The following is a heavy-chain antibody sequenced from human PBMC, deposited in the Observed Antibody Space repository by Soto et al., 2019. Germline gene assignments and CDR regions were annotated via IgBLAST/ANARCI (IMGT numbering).Heavy chain of an antibody. CDR1: GGTFSSYA. V-gene: IGHV1-69*01. D-gene: IGHD2-2*01. CDR2: IIPISGTA. Sequence: QVQLVQSGAEVKKPGASVKVSCKASGGTFSSYAISWVRQAPGQGLEWMGGIIPISGTANDAQKFQGRVTITADESTSTVYMGLSSMSSEDTAVYFCARSQGSSTSLEIYYYYYDGMDVGGQGTTVTVSS. CDR3: ARSQGSSTSLEIYYYYYDGMDV. J-gene: IGHJ6*02.